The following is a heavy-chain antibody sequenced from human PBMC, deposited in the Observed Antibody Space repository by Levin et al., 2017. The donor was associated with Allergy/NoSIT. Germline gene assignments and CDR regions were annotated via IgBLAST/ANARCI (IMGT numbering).Heavy chain of an antibody. CDR1: GFSLSTSGMC. D-gene: IGHD5-18*01. CDR3: ARAGFNTAMVTPYYFDY. Sequence: SGPTLVKPTQTLTLTCTFSGFSLSTSGMCVSWIRQPPGKALEWLARIDWDDDKYYSTSLKTRLTISKDTSKNQVVLTMTNMDPVDTATYYCARAGFNTAMVTPYYFDYWGQGTLVTVSS. J-gene: IGHJ4*02. V-gene: IGHV2-70*11. CDR2: IDWDDDK.